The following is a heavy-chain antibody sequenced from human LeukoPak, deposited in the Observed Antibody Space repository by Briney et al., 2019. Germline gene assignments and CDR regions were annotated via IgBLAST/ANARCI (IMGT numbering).Heavy chain of an antibody. CDR3: ARESTRDGYNY. J-gene: IGHJ4*02. V-gene: IGHV1-69*05. CDR2: IIPIFGTA. D-gene: IGHD5-24*01. CDR1: GYTFTSYY. Sequence: GASVKVSCKASGYTFTSYYMHWVRQAPGQGLEWMGGIIPIFGTANYAQKFQGRVTITTDESTSTAYMELSSLRSEDTAVYYCARESTRDGYNYWGQGTLVTVSS.